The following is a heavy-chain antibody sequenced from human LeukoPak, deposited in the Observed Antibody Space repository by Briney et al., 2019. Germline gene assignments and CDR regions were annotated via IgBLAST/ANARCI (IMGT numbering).Heavy chain of an antibody. Sequence: SETLSLTCTVSGGSISSGGYYWSWIRQHPGKGLEWIGYIYYSGSTYYNPSLKSRVTISVDTSKNQFSLKLSSVTAADTAVYYCARLTYYYDSSGSESVAFDIWGQGTMVTVSS. D-gene: IGHD3-22*01. J-gene: IGHJ3*02. CDR3: ARLTYYYDSSGSESVAFDI. CDR2: IYYSGST. V-gene: IGHV4-31*03. CDR1: GGSISSGGYY.